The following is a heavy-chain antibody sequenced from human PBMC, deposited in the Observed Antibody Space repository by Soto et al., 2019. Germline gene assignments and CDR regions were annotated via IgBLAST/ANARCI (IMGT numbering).Heavy chain of an antibody. V-gene: IGHV3-30-3*01. Sequence: QVQVVESGGGVVQPGRSLRLSCAASGFTFSSYAMHWVRQAPGKGLEWVAVISYDGSNKYYADSVKGRFTISRDNSKNTLYLQMNSLRAEDTSVYYCGRTYCGGDCWAEIDYWGQGTLVTVSS. CDR3: GRTYCGGDCWAEIDY. D-gene: IGHD2-21*02. CDR1: GFTFSSYA. J-gene: IGHJ4*02. CDR2: ISYDGSNK.